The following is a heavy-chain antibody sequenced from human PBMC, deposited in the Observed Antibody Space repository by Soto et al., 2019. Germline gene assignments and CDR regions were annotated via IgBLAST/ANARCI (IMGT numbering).Heavy chain of an antibody. CDR1: GDSISGIIYY. Sequence: SETLSLTCTVSGDSISGIIYYWGWIRQTPGKGLEGIGSVYSNGNTYYNPSLKTRVSICMDTSNNQFSLNLNSVTAADTAVYYCAKGEYIAARLLPDYWGQGTLVTVSS. V-gene: IGHV4-39*01. J-gene: IGHJ4*02. CDR2: VYSNGNT. D-gene: IGHD6-6*01. CDR3: AKGEYIAARLLPDY.